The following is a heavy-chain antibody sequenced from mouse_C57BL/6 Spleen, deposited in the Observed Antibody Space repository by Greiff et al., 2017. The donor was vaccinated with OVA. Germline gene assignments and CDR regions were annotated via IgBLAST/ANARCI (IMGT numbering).Heavy chain of an antibody. CDR2: INYDGSST. Sequence: EVQRVESEGGLVQPGSSMKLSCTASGFTFSDYYMAWVRQVPEKGLEWVANINYDGSSTYYLDSLKSRFIISRDNAKNILYLQMSSLKSEDTATYYCARDSPSYWYFDVWGTGTTVTVSS. CDR3: ARDSPSYWYFDV. V-gene: IGHV5-16*01. J-gene: IGHJ1*03. CDR1: GFTFSDYY. D-gene: IGHD6-2*01.